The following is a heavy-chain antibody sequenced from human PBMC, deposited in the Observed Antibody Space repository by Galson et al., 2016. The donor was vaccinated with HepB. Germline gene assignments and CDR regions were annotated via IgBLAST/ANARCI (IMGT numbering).Heavy chain of an antibody. J-gene: IGHJ1*01. CDR1: GFTFSRFW. V-gene: IGHV3-7*03. Sequence: SLRLSCAASGFTFSRFWMNWVRQAPGKGLEWVASIKEDGSKAFYADSVKGRFTISRDNVENSLSLRMNSLRAEDTAVFYCARYGDEAGWNFHQWGQGTLVTVSS. D-gene: IGHD6-19*01. CDR3: ARYGDEAGWNFHQ. CDR2: IKEDGSKA.